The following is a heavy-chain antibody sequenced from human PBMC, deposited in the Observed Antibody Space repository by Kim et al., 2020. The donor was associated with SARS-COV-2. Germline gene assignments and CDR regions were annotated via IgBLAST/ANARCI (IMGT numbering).Heavy chain of an antibody. D-gene: IGHD5-18*01. J-gene: IGHJ4*02. CDR2: IYPGDSDT. CDR1: GYSFTSYW. Sequence: GESLKISCKGSGYSFTSYWIGWVRQMPGKGLEWMGIIYPGDSDTRYSPSFQGQVTISADKSISTAYLQWSSLKASDTAMYYCARINHVDTAMVNYFDYWGQGTLVTVSS. CDR3: ARINHVDTAMVNYFDY. V-gene: IGHV5-51*01.